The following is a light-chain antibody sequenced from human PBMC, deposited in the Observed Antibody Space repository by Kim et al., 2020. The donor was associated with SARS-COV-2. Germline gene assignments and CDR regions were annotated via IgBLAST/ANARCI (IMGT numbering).Light chain of an antibody. J-gene: IGLJ3*02. CDR2: EVN. CDR1: SSDVGGYNY. V-gene: IGLV2-8*01. CDR3: GSYGGSNNLV. Sequence: GQSGTISCTGTSSDVGGYNYVSWYQQHPGKAPKLMIYEVNKRPSGVPDRFSGSKSGNTAFLTVSGLQAEDEADYYCGSYGGSNNLVFGGGTKVTVL.